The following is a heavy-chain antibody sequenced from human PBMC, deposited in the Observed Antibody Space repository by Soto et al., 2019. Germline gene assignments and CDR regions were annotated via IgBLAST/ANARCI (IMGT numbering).Heavy chain of an antibody. D-gene: IGHD2-8*01. J-gene: IGHJ4*02. Sequence: GASVKVSCTASGYTFTIYAMHWVRQAPGQRLEWMGWINAGNGNTKYSQKFQGRVTITRDTSASTAYMELSSLRSEDTAVYYCARSHIVRYFDYWGQGTLVTVSS. CDR1: GYTFTIYA. CDR2: INAGNGNT. CDR3: ARSHIVRYFDY. V-gene: IGHV1-3*01.